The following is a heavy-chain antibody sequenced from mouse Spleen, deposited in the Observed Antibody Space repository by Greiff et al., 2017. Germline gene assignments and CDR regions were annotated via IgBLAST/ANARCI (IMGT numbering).Heavy chain of an antibody. J-gene: IGHJ2*01. Sequence: VQLKESGGGLVKPGGSLKLSCAASGFTFSSYAMSWVRQTPEKRLEWVATISSGGSYTYYPDSVKGRFTISRDNAKNTLYLQMSSLRSEDTAMYYCARQEGGFLDYWGQGTTLTVSS. CDR1: GFTFSSYA. CDR2: ISSGGSYT. CDR3: ARQEGGFLDY. D-gene: IGHD1-1*02. V-gene: IGHV5-9-3*01.